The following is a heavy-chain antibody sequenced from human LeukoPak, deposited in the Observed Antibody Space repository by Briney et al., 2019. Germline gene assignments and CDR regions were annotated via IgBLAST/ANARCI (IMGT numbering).Heavy chain of an antibody. Sequence: PSETLSLTCTVSGGSISSYYWSWIRQPPGKGLEWIGYIYYSGSTNYNPSLKSRVTISVDTSKNQFSLKLSSVTAADPAVYYCARHAGGSSWLPFDYWGQGTLVTVSS. D-gene: IGHD6-13*01. CDR3: ARHAGGSSWLPFDY. V-gene: IGHV4-59*01. J-gene: IGHJ4*02. CDR2: IYYSGST. CDR1: GGSISSYY.